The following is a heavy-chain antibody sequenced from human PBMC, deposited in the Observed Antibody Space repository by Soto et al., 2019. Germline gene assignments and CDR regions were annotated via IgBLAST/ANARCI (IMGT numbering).Heavy chain of an antibody. V-gene: IGHV3-64D*06. J-gene: IGHJ4*02. Sequence: GGSLRLSCSASGFTFNNYAMHWVRQAPGKGLQYVSSISNTGGRTYYADSVKGRFTISRDNSKNTVYLQMGSLRPEDTAVYYCVKLSGLVRGPNGGGFDYWGQGTLVTVSS. CDR3: VKLSGLVRGPNGGGFDY. D-gene: IGHD3-10*01. CDR1: GFTFNNYA. CDR2: ISNTGGRT.